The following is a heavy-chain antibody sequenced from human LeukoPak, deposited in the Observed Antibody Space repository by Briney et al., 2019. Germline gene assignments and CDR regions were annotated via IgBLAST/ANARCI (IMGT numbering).Heavy chain of an antibody. V-gene: IGHV4-34*01. CDR1: GGSFSGYY. CDR3: ARAAGSGYYYVYF. Sequence: SETLSLTCAVYGGSFSGYYWSWIRQPPGKGLEWIGSIYHSGSTYYNPSLKSRVTISVDTSKNQFSLKLSSVTAADTAVYYCARAAGSGYYYVYFWGRGTLVTVSS. CDR2: IYHSGST. D-gene: IGHD3-22*01. J-gene: IGHJ4*02.